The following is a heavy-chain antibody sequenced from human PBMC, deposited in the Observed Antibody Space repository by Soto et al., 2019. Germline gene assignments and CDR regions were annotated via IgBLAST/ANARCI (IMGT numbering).Heavy chain of an antibody. CDR1: GGSISTYY. CDR2: VYYSGST. Sequence: QVQLQESGPGLVKPSETLSLTCTVSGGSISTYYWSWVRQPPGKGLEWIGYVYYSGSTNYNPSLTSRVTISVDTSKNRFSLKLASVTAADTAMYYCARGGRSAYFCYMGVWGKGTTVTVSS. CDR3: ARGGRSAYFCYMGV. J-gene: IGHJ6*03. V-gene: IGHV4-59*01.